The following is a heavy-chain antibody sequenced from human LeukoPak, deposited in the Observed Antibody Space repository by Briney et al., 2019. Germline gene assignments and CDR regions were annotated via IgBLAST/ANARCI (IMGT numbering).Heavy chain of an antibody. Sequence: GGSLRLSCAASGITVSSDFMSWVRQAPGMGLGWVSVIYSDGSTYYADSVKGRFTISRDNSKNTVYLQMNSLRAEDTAVYYCADSSSWPGYFDYWGQGTLVTVSS. D-gene: IGHD6-13*01. V-gene: IGHV3-66*01. CDR3: ADSSSWPGYFDY. CDR2: IYSDGST. CDR1: GITVSSDF. J-gene: IGHJ4*02.